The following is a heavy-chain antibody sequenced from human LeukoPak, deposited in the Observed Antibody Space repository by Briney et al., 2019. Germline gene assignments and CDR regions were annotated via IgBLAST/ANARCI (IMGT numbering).Heavy chain of an antibody. CDR3: ARGDYSSHTL. CDR1: GFTFSSYW. J-gene: IGHJ4*02. Sequence: GGSLRLSCAAPGFTFSSYWMHWVRQSPGKGLVWVSRIKTDGSDTYYADSVRGRFTISRDNAKNTLYLQMDSLRAEDTAVYFCARGDYSSHTLWGQGTLVTVSS. D-gene: IGHD4-11*01. CDR2: IKTDGSDT. V-gene: IGHV3-74*01.